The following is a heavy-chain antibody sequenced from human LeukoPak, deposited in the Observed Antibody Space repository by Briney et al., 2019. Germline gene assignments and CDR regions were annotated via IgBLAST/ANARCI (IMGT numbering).Heavy chain of an antibody. CDR1: GFTVSSNY. J-gene: IGHJ4*02. CDR3: ARAYYYDSSGYYYGDY. V-gene: IGHV3-53*01. CDR2: IYSGGST. D-gene: IGHD3-22*01. Sequence: GGSLRLSCAASGFTVSSNYMSWVRQAPGKGLEWVSVIYSGGSTYYADSVKGRFTISRDNSKNTLYLQMNSLRAEDTAVYYCARAYYYDSSGYYYGDYWGQGTQVTVSS.